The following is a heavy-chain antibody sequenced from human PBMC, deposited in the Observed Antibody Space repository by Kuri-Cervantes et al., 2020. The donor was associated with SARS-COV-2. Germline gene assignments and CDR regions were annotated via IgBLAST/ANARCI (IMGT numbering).Heavy chain of an antibody. CDR3: HVYGSGSHYNWLDY. CDR2: INPNSGGT. V-gene: IGHV1-2*02. CDR1: GYTFTGYY. Sequence: ASVKVSCKASGYTFTGYYMHWVRQAPGQGLEWMGWINPNSGGTNYAQKFQGRVTMTRDTSISTAYMELSSLRSEDTAVYYCHVYGSGSHYNWLDYWGQGTLVTVSS. J-gene: IGHJ4*02. D-gene: IGHD3-10*01.